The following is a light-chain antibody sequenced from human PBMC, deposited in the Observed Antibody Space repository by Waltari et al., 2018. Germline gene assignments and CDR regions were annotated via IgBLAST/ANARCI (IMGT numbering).Light chain of an antibody. CDR2: DDS. Sequence: SYVLTQPPSVSVAPGQTARITCGGNNIGSPSVHWYQQKSGQAPVMVVYDDSDRPSGIPGRFSGSKSGTTATLTISGVEAGDEADYYCQVWDTNSDHLYVFGSGTKVTVL. V-gene: IGLV3-21*02. CDR3: QVWDTNSDHLYV. J-gene: IGLJ1*01. CDR1: NIGSPS.